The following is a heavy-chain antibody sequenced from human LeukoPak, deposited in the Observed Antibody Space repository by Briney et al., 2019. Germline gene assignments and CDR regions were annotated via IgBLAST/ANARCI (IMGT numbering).Heavy chain of an antibody. V-gene: IGHV4-59*01. D-gene: IGHD5-24*01. J-gene: IGHJ4*02. CDR3: ATGRDVYNFNY. CDR1: GGPFDSFY. Sequence: SETQSLTCTVSGGPFDSFYWSWIRQPPGKGLEWIGYIYHDGTTNYNPSLWSRLTILGDRSKSQFSLNLSSVTAADTAVYFCATGRDVYNFNYSGQGTLVTVSS. CDR2: IYHDGTT.